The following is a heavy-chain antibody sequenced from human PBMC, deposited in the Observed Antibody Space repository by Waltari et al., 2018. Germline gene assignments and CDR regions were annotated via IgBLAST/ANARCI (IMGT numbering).Heavy chain of an antibody. Sequence: QVQLQGSGPGLVKHSQTLSLTCTVSGGSITSDSYFWSWTGKPAGKGLGWIGSSYTSGSTNYNPSLNIRVIISLDTSQNQFSLNLSSVTAADTAVYYCAREASNNWVHWFDPWGQGTLVTVSS. V-gene: IGHV4-61*02. D-gene: IGHD1-1*01. CDR3: AREASNNWVHWFDP. CDR1: GGSITSDSYF. CDR2: SYTSGST. J-gene: IGHJ5*02.